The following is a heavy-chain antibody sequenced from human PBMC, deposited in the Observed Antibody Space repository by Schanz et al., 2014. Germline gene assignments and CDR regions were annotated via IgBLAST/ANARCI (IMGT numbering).Heavy chain of an antibody. V-gene: IGHV3-33*03. Sequence: QAQLMESGGGVVQPGTSLILSCSVSGFSLNTYGIHWFRQPAGKGLERVAVIWNNGVTKYYADSVRGRFTISRDSFQNTLYLRMSSQRAEDSAVYYCARPRFDYGEVDYWGQGTLVTVSS. CDR1: GFSLNTYG. CDR3: ARPRFDYGEVDY. CDR2: IWNNGVTK. J-gene: IGHJ4*02. D-gene: IGHD4-17*01.